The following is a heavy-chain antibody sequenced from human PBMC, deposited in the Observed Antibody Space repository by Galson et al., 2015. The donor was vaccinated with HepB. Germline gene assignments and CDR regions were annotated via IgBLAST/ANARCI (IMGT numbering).Heavy chain of an antibody. J-gene: IGHJ4*02. Sequence: SLRLSCAGSGFTFSNYAMHWVRQAPGKGLEWVALVSDDGSNKFYGDSVKGRFIISRDNSKNTVYLQMNSLRLEDAAVYYCAKPRNSYTYEPLGDTESRGYYFDYWGQGTLVPVSS. CDR3: AKPRNSYTYEPLGDTESRGYYFDY. CDR2: VSDDGSNK. CDR1: GFTFSNYA. V-gene: IGHV3-30*18. D-gene: IGHD5-18*01.